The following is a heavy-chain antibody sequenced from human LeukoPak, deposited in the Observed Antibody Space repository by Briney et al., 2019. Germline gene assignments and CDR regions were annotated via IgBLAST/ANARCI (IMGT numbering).Heavy chain of an antibody. V-gene: IGHV4-34*01. Sequence: NTSETLSLTCAVYGGSFSGYYWSWIRQPPGKGLEWIGEINHSGSTNYNPSLKSRVTIPVDTSKNQFSLKLSSVTAADTAVYYCARATRYSSGWSRYYFDYWGQGTLVTVSS. D-gene: IGHD6-19*01. CDR2: INHSGST. CDR1: GGSFSGYY. J-gene: IGHJ4*02. CDR3: ARATRYSSGWSRYYFDY.